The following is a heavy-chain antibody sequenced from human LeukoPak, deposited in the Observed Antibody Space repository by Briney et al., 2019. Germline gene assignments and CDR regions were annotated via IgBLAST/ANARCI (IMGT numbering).Heavy chain of an antibody. J-gene: IGHJ6*03. V-gene: IGHV3-43D*03. CDR1: GFTFSSYA. D-gene: IGHD2-21*02. Sequence: PGGSLRLSCAASGFTFSSYAMHWVRQAPGKGLEWVSLISWDGGSTYYADSVKGRFTISRDNSKNSLYLQMNSLRAEDTALYYCAKDAGGDSYENYYYYMDVWGKGTTVTVSS. CDR3: AKDAGGDSYENYYYYMDV. CDR2: ISWDGGST.